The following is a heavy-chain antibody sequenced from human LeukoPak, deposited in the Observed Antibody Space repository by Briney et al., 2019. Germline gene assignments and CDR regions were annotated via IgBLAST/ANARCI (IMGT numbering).Heavy chain of an antibody. J-gene: IGHJ3*01. CDR2: IIPILGIA. CDR3: ARVGYQLKEDGFDV. Sequence: SVKVSCKASGGTFSSYAISWVRQAPGQGLEWMGRIIPILGIANYAQKFQGRVTITADKSTSTAYMELSSLTSEDTAVYYCARVGYQLKEDGFDVWGQGTLLTVSS. D-gene: IGHD2-2*01. CDR1: GGTFSSYA. V-gene: IGHV1-69*04.